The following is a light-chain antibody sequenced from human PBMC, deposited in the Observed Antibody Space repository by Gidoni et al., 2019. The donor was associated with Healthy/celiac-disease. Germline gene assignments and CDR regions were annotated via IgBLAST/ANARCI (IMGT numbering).Light chain of an antibody. CDR1: QSVSSSY. Sequence: EIVLTQSPGTLSLSPGERATLSCRASQSVSSSYLAWYQQKPGQAPRLLIYGASSRATGIPDRFSGSVSGTDFTLTISRLEPEDFAVYYCQQYGSSPLTFXQXTKLEIK. CDR3: QQYGSSPLT. V-gene: IGKV3-20*01. CDR2: GAS. J-gene: IGKJ2*01.